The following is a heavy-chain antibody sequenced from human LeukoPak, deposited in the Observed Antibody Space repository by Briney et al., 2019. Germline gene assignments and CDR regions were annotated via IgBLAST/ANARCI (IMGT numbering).Heavy chain of an antibody. D-gene: IGHD6-6*01. J-gene: IGHJ4*02. CDR2: FDPEDGET. Sequence: ASVKVSCKVSGYTLTELSMHWVRQAPGKGLEWMGGFDPEDGETIYAQKFQGRVTMTEDTSTDTAYMELSSLRSDDTAVYYCARDGGSHSSSFYYFDYWGQGTLVTVSS. CDR1: GYTLTELS. V-gene: IGHV1-24*01. CDR3: ARDGGSHSSSFYYFDY.